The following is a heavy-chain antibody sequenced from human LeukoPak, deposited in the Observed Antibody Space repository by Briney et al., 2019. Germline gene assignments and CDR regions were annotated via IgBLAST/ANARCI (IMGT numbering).Heavy chain of an antibody. D-gene: IGHD2-15*01. Sequence: GGALRLSCAASGFTVSSNYMSWVRQAPGKGLEWVSIIFSGGPTFYGDSVKGRFTVSRDNSKNTLYLQMHSLRAEDTAVYYCARAYCTGGSCYPYPFDYWGQGTLVTVSS. CDR3: ARAYCTGGSCYPYPFDY. CDR2: IFSGGPT. V-gene: IGHV3-53*01. J-gene: IGHJ4*02. CDR1: GFTVSSNY.